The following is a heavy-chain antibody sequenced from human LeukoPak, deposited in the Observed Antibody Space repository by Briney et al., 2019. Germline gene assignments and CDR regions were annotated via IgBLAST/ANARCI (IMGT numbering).Heavy chain of an antibody. J-gene: IGHJ2*01. V-gene: IGHV4-34*01. CDR3: ARDRVVVVTSYWYFDL. CDR1: GGSISSYY. CDR2: INHSGST. Sequence: SETLSLTCTVSGGSISSYYWSWIRQPPGKGLEWIGEINHSGSTNYNPSLKSRVTISVDTSKNQFSLKLSSVTAADTAVYYCARDRVVVVTSYWYFDLWGRGTLVTVSS. D-gene: IGHD2-21*02.